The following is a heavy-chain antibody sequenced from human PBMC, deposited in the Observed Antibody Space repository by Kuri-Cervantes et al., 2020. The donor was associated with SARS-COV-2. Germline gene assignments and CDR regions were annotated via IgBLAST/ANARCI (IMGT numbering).Heavy chain of an antibody. CDR1: GFTFSGHW. CDR2: INPDGSYT. CDR3: ARGEVTMDMDV. J-gene: IGHJ6*02. D-gene: IGHD3-10*01. Sequence: GSLRLSCAASGFTFSGHWIHWVRQAPGKGLVWVSRINPDGSYTNNADPVKDRFTLSRDNAKNMLFLQMNSLRAEDTAVYYCARGEVTMDMDVWGQGTTVTVSS. V-gene: IGHV3-74*01.